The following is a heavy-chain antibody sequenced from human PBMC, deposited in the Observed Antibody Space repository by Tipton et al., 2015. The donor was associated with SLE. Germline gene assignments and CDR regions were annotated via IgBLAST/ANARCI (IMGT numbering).Heavy chain of an antibody. CDR3: ARAASGSHYYYYYMDV. Sequence: QSGAEVKKPGSSVKVSCKASGGTFSTYVISWVRQAPGQGLEWMGGIIPIFGTANYAQKFQGRVTITADESTSTAYMELSSLRSEDTAVYYCARAASGSHYYYYYMDVWGKGTTVTVSS. CDR1: GGTFSTYV. J-gene: IGHJ6*03. D-gene: IGHD1-26*01. V-gene: IGHV1-69*01. CDR2: IIPIFGTA.